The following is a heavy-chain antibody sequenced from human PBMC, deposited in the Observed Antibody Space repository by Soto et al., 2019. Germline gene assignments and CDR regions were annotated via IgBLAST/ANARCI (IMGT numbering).Heavy chain of an antibody. CDR1: GGSVTNSSYY. V-gene: IGHV4-39*01. CDR2: VYYRGRS. D-gene: IGHD4-17*01. J-gene: IGHJ4*02. Sequence: SETLSLTCTVSGGSVTNSSYYWGWIRQSPGKGLEWIGSVYYRGRSYSKSSVKSRVTISVDTSKNRFSLSLNSVTASDTAVYFCVSQRTTVPTQAYFDYWGPGALVTVPQ. CDR3: VSQRTTVPTQAYFDY.